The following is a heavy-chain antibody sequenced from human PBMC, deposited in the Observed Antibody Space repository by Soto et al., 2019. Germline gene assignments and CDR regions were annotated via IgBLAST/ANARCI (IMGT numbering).Heavy chain of an antibody. D-gene: IGHD3-3*01. CDR1: GGSISSYV. J-gene: IGHJ4*02. CDR2: IYYSGST. V-gene: IGHV4-59*08. CDR3: ARHASIWYDFWSGYLLDY. Sequence: PSEPLSLTCTVPGGSISSYVWTWVRHPPGKGLEWIGYIYYSGSTNYNPSLKSRVTISVDTSKNQFSLKLSSVTAADTAVYYCARHASIWYDFWSGYLLDYWGQGTLVTVS.